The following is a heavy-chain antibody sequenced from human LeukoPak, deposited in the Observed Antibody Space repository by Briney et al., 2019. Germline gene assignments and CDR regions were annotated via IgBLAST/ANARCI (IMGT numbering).Heavy chain of an antibody. J-gene: IGHJ5*02. CDR1: GYTFTGYY. D-gene: IGHD3-16*02. CDR3: APYDYVWGSFRP. V-gene: IGHV1-2*02. Sequence: GAPVKVSCKASGYTFTGYYMHWVRQAPGQGLEWMGWINPNSGDTNSAQKFQDRVTVTRDTSISTAYMELSRLRSDDTAVYYCAPYDYVWGSFRPWGQGTLVTVSS. CDR2: INPNSGDT.